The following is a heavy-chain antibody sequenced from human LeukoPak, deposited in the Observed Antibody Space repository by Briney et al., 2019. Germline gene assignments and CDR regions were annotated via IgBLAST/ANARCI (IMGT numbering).Heavy chain of an antibody. Sequence: PGGSLRLSCAASGFTFSSYGMHWVRQAPGKGLEWVAVISYDGSNKYYADSVKGRFTISRDNSKNTLYLQMNSLRAEDTAVYYCAKDTEGSGSYPKNYYYGMDVWGQGTTVTVSS. CDR1: GFTFSSYG. CDR3: AKDTEGSGSYPKNYYYGMDV. V-gene: IGHV3-30*18. D-gene: IGHD3-10*01. J-gene: IGHJ6*02. CDR2: ISYDGSNK.